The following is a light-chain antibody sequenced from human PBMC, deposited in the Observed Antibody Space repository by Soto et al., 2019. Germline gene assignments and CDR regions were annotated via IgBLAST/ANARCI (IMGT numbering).Light chain of an antibody. Sequence: EIVLTQSPDTLSLSPGDRATLSCRASQSINNYLAWYQQKPGQAPRLLIYDGSNRATGIPARFSGSGSGTDFTLTISSLEPEDFATYYCQHLNTYPWTFGQGTKVDIK. V-gene: IGKV3-11*01. CDR3: QHLNTYPWT. CDR1: QSINNY. CDR2: DGS. J-gene: IGKJ1*01.